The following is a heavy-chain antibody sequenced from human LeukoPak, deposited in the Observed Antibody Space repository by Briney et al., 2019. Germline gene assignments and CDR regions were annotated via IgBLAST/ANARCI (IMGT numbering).Heavy chain of an antibody. CDR1: GGSFSGYY. D-gene: IGHD6-13*01. CDR2: INHSGST. V-gene: IGHV4-34*01. CDR3: ARGSGYRDYWDYYYGRDV. J-gene: IGHJ6*04. Sequence: SETLSLTCAVYGGSFSGYYWSWIRQPPGKGLEWIGEINHSGSTNYNPSLKSRVTISVDTSKNQFSLKLSSVTAADTAVYYCARGSGYRDYWDYYYGRDVWGEGTTVTVSS.